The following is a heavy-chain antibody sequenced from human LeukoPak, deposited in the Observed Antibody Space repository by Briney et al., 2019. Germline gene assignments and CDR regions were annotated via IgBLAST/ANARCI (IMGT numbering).Heavy chain of an antibody. V-gene: IGHV1-2*02. Sequence: ASVKVSCKASGYTFTGYYIHWVRQAPGQGLEWMGWINPHSGGTNYAQKFQGGVTMTRDTSITTAYMELSSLKSDDTAVYYCARDNSIHERGWWFDPWGQGTLVTVSS. CDR2: INPHSGGT. J-gene: IGHJ5*02. CDR3: ARDNSIHERGWWFDP. D-gene: IGHD4-23*01. CDR1: GYTFTGYY.